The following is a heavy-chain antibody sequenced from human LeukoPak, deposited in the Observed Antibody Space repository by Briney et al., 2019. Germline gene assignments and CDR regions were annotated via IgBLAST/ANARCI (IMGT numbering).Heavy chain of an antibody. CDR2: IYYSGST. D-gene: IGHD2/OR15-2a*01. J-gene: IGHJ4*02. V-gene: IGHV4-30-4*08. Sequence: NPSETPSLTCTVSGGSISSGDYYWSWIRQPPGKGLEWIGYIYYSGSTYYNPSLKSRVTISVDTSKNQFSLKLSSVTAADTAVYYCARAPFQRGGGDYFDYWGQGTLVTVSS. CDR1: GGSISSGDYY. CDR3: ARAPFQRGGGDYFDY.